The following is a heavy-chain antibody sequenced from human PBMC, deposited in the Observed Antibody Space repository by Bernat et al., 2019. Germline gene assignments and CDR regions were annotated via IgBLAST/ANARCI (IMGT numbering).Heavy chain of an antibody. V-gene: IGHV3-66*04. Sequence: EVQLVESGGGLVQPGGSLRLSCAASGFTVSSNYMSWVRQAPGKGLEWVSTVYSDGSTYYADSVKGRFTSSRDNSKNTVFLQMSSLRVDDMAVYYCARQDDFWSGFVVWGQGTLVTVSS. CDR3: ARQDDFWSGFVV. J-gene: IGHJ5*02. CDR1: GFTVSSNY. D-gene: IGHD3-3*01. CDR2: VYSDGST.